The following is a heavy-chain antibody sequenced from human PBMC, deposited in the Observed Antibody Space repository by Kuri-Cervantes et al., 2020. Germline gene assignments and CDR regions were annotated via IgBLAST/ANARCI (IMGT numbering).Heavy chain of an antibody. CDR3: ARGPTYYEFRSLWYYTMDV. CDR1: AYTFTSYY. J-gene: IGHJ6*03. CDR2: INPSGGST. Sequence: ASVKVSCKASAYTFTSYYMHWVRQAPGQGLEWMGIINPSGGSTSYAQKFQGRVSITTGDSTTIAYLELSSLRSEDTAVYYCARGPTYYEFRSLWYYTMDVWGKGTTVTVSS. D-gene: IGHD3-16*01. V-gene: IGHV1-46*01.